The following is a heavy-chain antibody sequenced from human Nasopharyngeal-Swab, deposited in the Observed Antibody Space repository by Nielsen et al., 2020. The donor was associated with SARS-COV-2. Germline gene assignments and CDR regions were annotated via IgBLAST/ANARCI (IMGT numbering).Heavy chain of an antibody. CDR1: GFNLRSYV. Sequence: GESLKISCTASGFNLRSYVMTWVRQPPGKGLEWVSSISGSGSSRYYAASLKGRFTISRDNAQNSLFLQINSLTAEDTAFYFCVRGDRRDYWGLGTLVTVSS. J-gene: IGHJ4*02. V-gene: IGHV3-21*01. CDR3: VRGDRRDY. CDR2: ISGSGSSR.